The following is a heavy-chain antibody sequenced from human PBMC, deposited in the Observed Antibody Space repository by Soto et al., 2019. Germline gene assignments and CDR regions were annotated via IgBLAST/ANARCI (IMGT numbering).Heavy chain of an antibody. CDR1: VYSFTSYW. CDR3: AGQDRNGDLTWGAFDI. CDR2: IYPGDSDT. V-gene: IGHV5-51*01. Sequence: GESLKISCKGSVYSFTSYWLGWVRQMPGKGLEWVGVIYPGDSDTRYSPSFQGQGTISADKSSSTAYLQWSSLKASDTAMYYCAGQDRNGDLTWGAFDIWGQGTMVTVSS. J-gene: IGHJ3*02. D-gene: IGHD2-21*02.